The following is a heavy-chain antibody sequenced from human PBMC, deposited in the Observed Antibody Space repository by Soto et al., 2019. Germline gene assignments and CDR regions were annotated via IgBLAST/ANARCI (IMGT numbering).Heavy chain of an antibody. D-gene: IGHD3-16*01. CDR3: ARRWRYATVIYGDWFDP. CDR1: SGSISTYY. J-gene: IGHJ5*02. V-gene: IGHV4-59*01. Sequence: SETLSLTCTVSSGSISTYYWNWVRQPPGKGLEWIGSISYSGNTNYNPSFKSRVTISVDTSKNQFSLRLSSVTAADTAVYYCARRWRYATVIYGDWFDPWGQGTLVTVSS. CDR2: ISYSGNT.